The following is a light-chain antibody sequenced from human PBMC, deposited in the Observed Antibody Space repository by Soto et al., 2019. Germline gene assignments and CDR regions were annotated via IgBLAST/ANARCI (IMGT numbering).Light chain of an antibody. CDR1: QSVSSSY. V-gene: IGKV3-15*01. Sequence: EILLTQSPGTLSLSPGERATLSCRASQSVSSSYLAWYQQKPGQAPRLLIYGASTRATGIPARFSGSGSGTEFTLTIRSLQSEDFAVYYCQQYNNWPQTFGQGTKVDIK. CDR3: QQYNNWPQT. CDR2: GAS. J-gene: IGKJ1*01.